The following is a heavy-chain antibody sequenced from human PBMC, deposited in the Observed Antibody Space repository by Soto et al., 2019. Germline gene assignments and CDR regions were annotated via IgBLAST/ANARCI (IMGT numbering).Heavy chain of an antibody. Sequence: QLQLQESGPGLVKPSETLSLTCTVSGGSISSSSYYWGWIRQPPGKGLEWIGSIYYSGSTYYNPSLKSRVTISVDTSKNQFSLKLSSVTAADTAVYYCARSDYGDYLALAHNWFDPWGQGTLVTVSS. CDR3: ARSDYGDYLALAHNWFDP. CDR2: IYYSGST. J-gene: IGHJ5*02. D-gene: IGHD4-17*01. V-gene: IGHV4-39*01. CDR1: GGSISSSSYY.